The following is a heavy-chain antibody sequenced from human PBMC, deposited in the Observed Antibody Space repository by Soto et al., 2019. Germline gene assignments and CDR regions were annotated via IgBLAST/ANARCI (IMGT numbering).Heavy chain of an antibody. D-gene: IGHD5-18*01. CDR3: VRDGTAMALNWFDP. CDR1: GFTFSNYA. Sequence: QVQLVESGGGVVQPGRSLRLPCAASGFTFSNYAMHWVRQAPGKGLEWVAVISYDGGIQYYTDSVKGRFTISRDNSKNTVYLQMNSLRAEDTAVYHCVRDGTAMALNWFDPWGQGTLVTVSS. J-gene: IGHJ5*02. V-gene: IGHV3-30-3*01. CDR2: ISYDGGIQ.